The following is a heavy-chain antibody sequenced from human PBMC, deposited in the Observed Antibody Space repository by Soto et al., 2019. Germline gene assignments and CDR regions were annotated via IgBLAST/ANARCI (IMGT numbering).Heavy chain of an antibody. CDR1: GFTFTSSA. J-gene: IGHJ4*02. D-gene: IGHD5-18*01. Sequence: SGKVSCKASGFTFTSSAVQWVRQARGQRLEWIGWIVVGSGNTNYAQKFQERVTITRDMSTSTAYMELSSLRSEDTAVYYCAPYQYSYGYGYFDYWGQGTLVPVSS. CDR3: APYQYSYGYGYFDY. V-gene: IGHV1-58*01. CDR2: IVVGSGNT.